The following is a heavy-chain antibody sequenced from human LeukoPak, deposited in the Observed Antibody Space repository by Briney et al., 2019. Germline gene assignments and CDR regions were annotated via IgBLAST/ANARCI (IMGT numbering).Heavy chain of an antibody. CDR3: ARGLSGAPDY. Sequence: GGSLRLSCVGSGFTFSNHALHWVRQFPGKRLEYVSAISNNRRSTHYTDSVKGRFTVSRDNSKETVYLQLGSLRPEDTALYYCARGLSGAPDYWGRGTLVTVSS. J-gene: IGHJ1*01. CDR2: ISNNRRST. CDR1: GFTFSNHA. D-gene: IGHD3-10*01. V-gene: IGHV3-64*02.